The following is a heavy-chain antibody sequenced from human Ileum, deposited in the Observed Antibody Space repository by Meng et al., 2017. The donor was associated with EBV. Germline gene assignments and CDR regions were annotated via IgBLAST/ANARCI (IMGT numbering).Heavy chain of an antibody. J-gene: IGHJ4*02. CDR3: AKEEMRVGATRAFDY. CDR2: ISDNGVRT. V-gene: IGHV3-23*04. D-gene: IGHD1-26*01. Sequence: EVQVVESGGGLVQPGGSLRLSCAASGFTFNSYGMAWVRQAPGKGLEWVSVISDNGVRTAYADSVKGRFTISRDNSKNTLYLQMNSLRAGDTAVYYCAKEEMRVGATRAFDYWGQGALVTVYS. CDR1: GFTFNSYG.